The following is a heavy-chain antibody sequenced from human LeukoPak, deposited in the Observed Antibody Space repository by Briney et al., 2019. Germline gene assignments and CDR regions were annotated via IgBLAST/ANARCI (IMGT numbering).Heavy chain of an antibody. CDR2: INSDGSST. CDR3: ASLDY. CDR1: GFTFSRYW. Sequence: GGSLRLSCTASGFTFSRYWMHGVRQAPGKGLVWVSRINSDGSSTTYADSVKGRFTISRDNAKDTLYLQMNSLRGEDTAVYYCASLDYWGQGTLVTVSS. J-gene: IGHJ4*02. V-gene: IGHV3-74*01.